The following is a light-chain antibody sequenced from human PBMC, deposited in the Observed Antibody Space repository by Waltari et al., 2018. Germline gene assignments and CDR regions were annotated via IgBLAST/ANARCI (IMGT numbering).Light chain of an antibody. J-gene: IGKJ4*01. CDR1: QSFLDW. Sequence: DIQMTQSPSTLSASVGDRVTITCRSSQSFLDWLAWYQQKPGKAPKLLIYKTYSLKSGVPSRFSGSASGTEFTLTISSLQPDDFATYYCQRYESYPFTFGGGTKVEIK. V-gene: IGKV1-5*03. CDR2: KTY. CDR3: QRYESYPFT.